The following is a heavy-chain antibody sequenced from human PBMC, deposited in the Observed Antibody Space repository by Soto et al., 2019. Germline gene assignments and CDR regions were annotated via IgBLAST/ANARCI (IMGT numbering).Heavy chain of an antibody. CDR2: IDHSGST. V-gene: IGHV4-34*01. Sequence: SETLSLTCAVYGGSFSGYYWSWIRQPPGKGLEWIGEIDHSGSTNYNPSLKSRVTISVDTSKNQFSLKLSSVTAADTAVYYCATRGYSYGLIDYWGQGTLVTVSS. D-gene: IGHD5-18*01. J-gene: IGHJ4*02. CDR3: ATRGYSYGLIDY. CDR1: GGSFSGYY.